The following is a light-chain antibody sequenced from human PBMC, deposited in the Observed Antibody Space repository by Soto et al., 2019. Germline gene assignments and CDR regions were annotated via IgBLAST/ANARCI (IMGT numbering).Light chain of an antibody. Sequence: DIQMTQSPSSLSASVGDRVTLTCRASQSISTYLNWYQQKPGKAPDLLIYTASNLESGVPSRFSGSGSGTDFTLTISSLQPEDFATYFCQQSYSSPRTFGQGTKVEI. CDR2: TAS. CDR3: QQSYSSPRT. CDR1: QSISTY. V-gene: IGKV1-39*01. J-gene: IGKJ1*01.